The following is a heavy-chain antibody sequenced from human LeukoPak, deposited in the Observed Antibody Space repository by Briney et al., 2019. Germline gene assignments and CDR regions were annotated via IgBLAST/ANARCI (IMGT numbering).Heavy chain of an antibody. J-gene: IGHJ4*02. Sequence: SETLSLTCTVSGGSISSGGYYWSWIRQPPGKGLEWIGEINHSGSTNYNPSLKSRVTISVDTSKNQFSLKLGSVTAADTAVYYCARSGSYYFDYWGQGTLVTVSS. D-gene: IGHD3-10*01. CDR1: GGSISSGGYY. CDR3: ARSGSYYFDY. CDR2: INHSGST. V-gene: IGHV4-39*07.